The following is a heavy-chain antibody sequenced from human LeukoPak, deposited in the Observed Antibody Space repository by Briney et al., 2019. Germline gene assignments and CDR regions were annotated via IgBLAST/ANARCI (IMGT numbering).Heavy chain of an antibody. CDR2: INTNNGNP. CDR3: ARRGPTSYHFDY. V-gene: IGHV7-4-1*02. J-gene: IGHJ4*02. CDR1: GGTFSSYA. D-gene: IGHD3-10*01. Sequence: ASVKVSCKASGGTFSSYAISWVRQAPGQGLEWMGWINTNNGNPTYAQGFTGRFVFSLDTSVSTAYLQISSLKAEDTAEYYCARRGPTSYHFDYWGLGTLITVSS.